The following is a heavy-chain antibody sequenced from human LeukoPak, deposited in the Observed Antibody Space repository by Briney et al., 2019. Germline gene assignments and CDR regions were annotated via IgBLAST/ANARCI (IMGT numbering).Heavy chain of an antibody. CDR3: ARQGRYCSGGSCYPAGLDY. Sequence: SETLSLTCTVSGGSISSYYWSWIRQPPGKGLECIGYIYYSGSANYNPSLKSRVTISVDTSKNQFSLKLSSVTAADTAAYYCARQGRYCSGGSCYPAGLDYWGQGTLVTVSS. J-gene: IGHJ4*02. CDR2: IYYSGSA. V-gene: IGHV4-59*08. D-gene: IGHD2-15*01. CDR1: GGSISSYY.